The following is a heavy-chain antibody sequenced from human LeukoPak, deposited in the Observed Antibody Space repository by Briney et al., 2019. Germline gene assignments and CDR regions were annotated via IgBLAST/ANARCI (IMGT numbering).Heavy chain of an antibody. V-gene: IGHV3-48*04. CDR3: AKGHGDWPGSYFDD. D-gene: IGHD4-17*01. Sequence: QPGGSLRLSCAASGFTFSSYSMNWVRQAPGKGLEWVSYISSSSSTIYYADSVRGRFSSSRDNSKNTLYLHIDSLRAEDTAVYYCAKGHGDWPGSYFDDWGQGTLVSVSS. CDR2: ISSSSSTI. CDR1: GFTFSSYS. J-gene: IGHJ4*02.